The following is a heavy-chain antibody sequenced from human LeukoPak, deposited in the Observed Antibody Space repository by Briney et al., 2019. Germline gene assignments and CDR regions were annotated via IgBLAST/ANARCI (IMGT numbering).Heavy chain of an antibody. CDR1: GFTLRSYW. D-gene: IGHD6-19*01. CDR3: ARDPDRSGWSTFEY. V-gene: IGHV3-74*01. J-gene: IGHJ4*02. Sequence: PGGSLRLSCAASGFTLRSYWMHWVRQAPGKGLVWVSRINSDGISTTYADSVKGRFTISRDNAKNTLFLQMNSLRAEDTAVYYCARDPDRSGWSTFEYWGQGTLVTVSS. CDR2: INSDGIST.